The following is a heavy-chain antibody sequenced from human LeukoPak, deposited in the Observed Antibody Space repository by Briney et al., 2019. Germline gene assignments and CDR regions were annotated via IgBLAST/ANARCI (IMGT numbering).Heavy chain of an antibody. D-gene: IGHD6-6*01. J-gene: IGHJ4*02. CDR2: ISYDGNSK. CDR3: AKVGYSSSGCFDY. Sequence: GGPLRLPCAASGFTLSTYGMHWVRQAPGKGLEWVAMISYDGNSKQYADLVKGRFTISRDNSKNTLYLQMNSLRAEDTAVYYCAKVGYSSSGCFDYWGQGTLVTVSS. CDR1: GFTLSTYG. V-gene: IGHV3-30*18.